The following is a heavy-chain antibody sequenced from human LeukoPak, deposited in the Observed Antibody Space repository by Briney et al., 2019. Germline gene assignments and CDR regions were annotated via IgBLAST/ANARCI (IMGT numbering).Heavy chain of an antibody. V-gene: IGHV4-59*01. CDR3: ARGSSVETFDY. Sequence: SETLSLTCTVSGVSISSYYWSWIRQPPGKGLEWIGYIYYSGNTNYNPSVKSRVTVSVDTSKNQFSLKLSSVTTADTAVYYCARGSSVETFDYSGQEPWSPSPQ. CDR1: GVSISSYY. J-gene: IGHJ4*01. CDR2: IYYSGNT. D-gene: IGHD4-23*01.